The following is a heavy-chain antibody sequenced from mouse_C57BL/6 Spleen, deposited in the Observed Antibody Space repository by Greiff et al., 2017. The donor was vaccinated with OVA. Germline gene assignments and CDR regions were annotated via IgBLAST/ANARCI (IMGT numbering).Heavy chain of an antibody. CDR2: IDPSDSYT. J-gene: IGHJ1*03. CDR3: ARHYGSKDWYFDV. V-gene: IGHV1-69*01. Sequence: QVQLKQSGAELVMPGASVKLSCKASGYTFTSYWMHWVKQRPGQGLEWIGEIDPSDSYTNYNQKFKGKSTLTVDKSSSTAYMQLSSLTSEDSAVYYCARHYGSKDWYFDVWGTGTTVTVSS. D-gene: IGHD1-1*01. CDR1: GYTFTSYW.